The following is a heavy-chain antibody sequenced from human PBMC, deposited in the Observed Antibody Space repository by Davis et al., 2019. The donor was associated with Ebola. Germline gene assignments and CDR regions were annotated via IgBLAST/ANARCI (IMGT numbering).Heavy chain of an antibody. CDR1: GGSFSGYY. D-gene: IGHD1-26*01. J-gene: IGHJ4*02. CDR2: INHSGST. Sequence: SETLSLTCAVYGGSFSGYYWSWIRQPPGKGLEWIGEINHSGSTNYNPSLKSRVTISVDTSKNQFSLKLSSVTAADTAVYYCARGHTLVGATDFDYWGQGTLVTVSS. V-gene: IGHV4-34*01. CDR3: ARGHTLVGATDFDY.